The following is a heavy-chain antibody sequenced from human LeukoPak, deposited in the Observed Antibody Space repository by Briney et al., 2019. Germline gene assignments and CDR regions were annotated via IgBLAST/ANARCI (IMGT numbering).Heavy chain of an antibody. D-gene: IGHD3-3*01. J-gene: IGHJ4*02. CDR3: ARGYYDFWSGYYFDY. CDR2: IYYSGST. V-gene: IGHV4-39*07. CDR1: GGSISSSSYY. Sequence: SETLSLTCTVSGGSISSSSYYWGWIRQPPGKGLEWIGSIYYSGSTYYNPSLKSPVTISVDTSKNQFSLRLSSVTAADTAVYYCARGYYDFWSGYYFDYWGQGTLVTVSS.